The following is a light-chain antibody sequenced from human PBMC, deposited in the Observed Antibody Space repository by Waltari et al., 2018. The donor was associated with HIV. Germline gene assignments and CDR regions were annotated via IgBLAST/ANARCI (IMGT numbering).Light chain of an antibody. CDR2: HFS. V-gene: IGLV2-14*03. CDR1: SSDVGGYNY. Sequence: QSALTQPASVSGYPGQSITISCTGTSSDVGGYNYVSWYQQHPGKAPKLMIFHFSNRPSGVSTRFSGSKSGNTASLTISALQAEDEADYYCSSYTSDSTYVFGTGTQVTLL. CDR3: SSYTSDSTYV. J-gene: IGLJ1*01.